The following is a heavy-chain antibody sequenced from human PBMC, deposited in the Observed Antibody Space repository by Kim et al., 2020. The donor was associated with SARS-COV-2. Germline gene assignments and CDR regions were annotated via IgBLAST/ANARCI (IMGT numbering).Heavy chain of an antibody. CDR2: IIPILGIA. J-gene: IGHJ6*02. D-gene: IGHD3-10*01. Sequence: SVKVSCKASGGTFSSYAISWVRQAPGQGLEWMGRIIPILGIANYAQKFQGRVTITADKSTSTAYMELSSLRSEDTAVYYCARENGSGSYLYYYYGMDVWGQGTTVTVSS. CDR1: GGTFSSYA. V-gene: IGHV1-69*04. CDR3: ARENGSGSYLYYYYGMDV.